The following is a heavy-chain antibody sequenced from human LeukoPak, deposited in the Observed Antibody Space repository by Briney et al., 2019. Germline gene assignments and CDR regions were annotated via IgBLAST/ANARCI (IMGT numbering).Heavy chain of an antibody. CDR3: ARGTVLRFLEWLPLFDY. CDR1: GGSTSSYH. D-gene: IGHD3-3*01. CDR2: IYYSGST. Sequence: SETLSLTCTVSGGSTSSYHWSWIRQPPGKGLEWIGYIYYSGSTNYNPSLKSRVTISVDTSKNQFSLKLSSVTAADTAVYYCARGTVLRFLEWLPLFDYWGQGTLVTVSS. J-gene: IGHJ4*02. V-gene: IGHV4-59*01.